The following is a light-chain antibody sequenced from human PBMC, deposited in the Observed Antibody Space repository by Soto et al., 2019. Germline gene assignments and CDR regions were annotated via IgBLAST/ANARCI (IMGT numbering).Light chain of an antibody. J-gene: IGKJ1*01. CDR1: QFISNS. Sequence: EIVMTQSPATLSVSPGERVTLSCRASQFISNSLAWYQQRPGQPPRLLIYGASTRAAGISARFSGSGSETEFTLTISSLQSEDFAVYYCQQSSNWHRTFGKGTKVDIK. CDR3: QQSSNWHRT. V-gene: IGKV3-15*01. CDR2: GAS.